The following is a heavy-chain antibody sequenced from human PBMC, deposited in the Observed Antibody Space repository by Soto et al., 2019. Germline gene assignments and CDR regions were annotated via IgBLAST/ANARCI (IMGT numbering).Heavy chain of an antibody. CDR2: MNPNSGNT. D-gene: IGHD3-3*01. J-gene: IGHJ6*02. V-gene: IGHV1-8*02. CDR3: ARGRTSRYYDFWSGPGNYGMDV. Sequence: ASVKVSCKASGGTFSSYATSWVRQAPGQGLEWMGWMNPNSGNTGYAQKFQGRVTMTRNTSISTAYMELSSLRSEDTAVYYCARGRTSRYYDFWSGPGNYGMDVWGQGTTVTVSS. CDR1: GGTFSSYA.